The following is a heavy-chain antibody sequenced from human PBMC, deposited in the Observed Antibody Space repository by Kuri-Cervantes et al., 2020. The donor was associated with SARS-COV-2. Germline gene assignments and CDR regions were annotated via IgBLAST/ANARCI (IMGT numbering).Heavy chain of an antibody. Sequence: SETLSLTCAVSGYSISSDYYWGWIRQPAGKGLEWIGYIYTSGSTNYNPSLKSRVTISVDTSKNQFSLKLSSVTAADTAVYYCARVREFYEIDYLGQGTLVTVSS. J-gene: IGHJ4*02. D-gene: IGHD2/OR15-2a*01. CDR3: ARVREFYEIDY. V-gene: IGHV4-61*09. CDR2: IYTSGST. CDR1: GYSISSDYY.